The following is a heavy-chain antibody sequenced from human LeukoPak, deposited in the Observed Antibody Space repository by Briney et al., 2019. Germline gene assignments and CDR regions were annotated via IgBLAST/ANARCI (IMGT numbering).Heavy chain of an antibody. CDR2: ISYDGSNK. CDR3: AKAPRSGYYH. V-gene: IGHV3-30*18. Sequence: PGGSLRLSCAASGFTFSSYGMYWVRQAPGKGLEWVAVISYDGSNKYYADSVKGRFTISRDNSKNTLYLQMNSLRAEDTAVYYCAKAPRSGYYHWGQGTLVTVSS. CDR1: GFTFSSYG. J-gene: IGHJ1*01. D-gene: IGHD3-22*01.